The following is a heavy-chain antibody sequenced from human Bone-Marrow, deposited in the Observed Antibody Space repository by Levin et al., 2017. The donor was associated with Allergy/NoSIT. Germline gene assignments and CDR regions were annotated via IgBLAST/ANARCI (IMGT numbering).Heavy chain of an antibody. J-gene: IGHJ4*01. CDR1: GFSFSTYG. CDR2: IWHHGNNE. D-gene: IGHD2-2*01. CDR3: ARGFYAYSSTSPLDY. Sequence: QSGGSLRLSCDASGFSFSTYGMHWVRQAPGKGLEWMAVIWHHGNNEYYADSVKGRFSISRDNSKSALYLQMNSLRAEDTAVYYCARGFYAYSSTSPLDYWGHGTLVTVSS. V-gene: IGHV3-33*01.